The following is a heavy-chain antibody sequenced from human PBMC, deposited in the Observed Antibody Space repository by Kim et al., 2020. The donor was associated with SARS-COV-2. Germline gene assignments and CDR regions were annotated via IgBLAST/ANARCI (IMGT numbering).Heavy chain of an antibody. Sequence: GGSLRLSCAASGFTFSSYSMNWVRQAPGKGLEWVSSISSSSSYIYYADSVKGRFTISRDNAKNSLYLQMNSLRAEDTAVYYCARDQSLLWFGGLSNYYYYYGMDVWGQGTTVTVSS. CDR1: GFTFSSYS. V-gene: IGHV3-21*04. CDR2: ISSSSSYI. J-gene: IGHJ6*01. D-gene: IGHD3-10*01. CDR3: ARDQSLLWFGGLSNYYYYYGMDV.